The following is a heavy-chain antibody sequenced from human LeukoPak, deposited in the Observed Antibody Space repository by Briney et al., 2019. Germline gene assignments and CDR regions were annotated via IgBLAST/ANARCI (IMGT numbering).Heavy chain of an antibody. J-gene: IGHJ6*02. V-gene: IGHV3-9*01. CDR3: ARVGSGWSYYYGMDV. D-gene: IGHD6-19*01. CDR1: GFTFDDYA. CDR2: ISWNSGSI. Sequence: GGSLRLSCAASGFTFDDYAMHWVRQAPGKGLEWVSGISWNSGSIGYADSVKGRFTISRDNAKNSLYLQMNSLRAEDTALYYCARVGSGWSYYYGMDVWGQGTTVTVSS.